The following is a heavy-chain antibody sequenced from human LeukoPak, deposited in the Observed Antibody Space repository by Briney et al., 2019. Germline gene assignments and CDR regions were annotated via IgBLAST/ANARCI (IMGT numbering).Heavy chain of an antibody. Sequence: GGSLRLFCAVSGFTCSSCWMNWVRQAPGKGLEWVATVNEDGTAKFYVDSVKGRFTIFRDNTRSSLDLQMNSLTVEDTAMYYCEAPATAWGQGTLVTVS. CDR2: VNEDGTAK. J-gene: IGHJ5*02. V-gene: IGHV3-7*01. CDR3: EAPATA. CDR1: GFTCSSCW.